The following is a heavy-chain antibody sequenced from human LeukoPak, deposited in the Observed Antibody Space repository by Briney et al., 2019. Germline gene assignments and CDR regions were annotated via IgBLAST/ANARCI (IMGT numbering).Heavy chain of an antibody. V-gene: IGHV3-21*03. Sequence: GGSLRLSCAASGLPFRTYTMNWVRQAPGKGLEWVSAISGSGTSRYYTDSVKGRFTISRDNARNSLYLQMDNLRAEDTGVYYCARDFYDGFALDYWGQGTLVTVSS. D-gene: IGHD2/OR15-2a*01. J-gene: IGHJ4*02. CDR2: ISGSGTSR. CDR1: GLPFRTYT. CDR3: ARDFYDGFALDY.